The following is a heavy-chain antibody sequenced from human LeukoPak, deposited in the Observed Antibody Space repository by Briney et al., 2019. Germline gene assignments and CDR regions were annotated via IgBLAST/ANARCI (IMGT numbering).Heavy chain of an antibody. V-gene: IGHV1-69*13. CDR3: ASRYYGSGYFYYYYYMDV. CDR1: GGTFSSYA. Sequence: SVKVSCKASGGTFSSYAISWVRQAPGQGLEWMGGIIPIFGTANYAQKFHGRVTITADESTSTAYMELSSLRSEDTAVYYCASRYYGSGYFYYYYYMDVWGKGTTVTVSS. J-gene: IGHJ6*03. D-gene: IGHD3-10*01. CDR2: IIPIFGTA.